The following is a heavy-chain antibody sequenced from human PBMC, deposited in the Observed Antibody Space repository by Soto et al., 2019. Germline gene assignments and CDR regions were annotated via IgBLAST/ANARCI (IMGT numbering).Heavy chain of an antibody. Sequence: QLQLVQSGPEVKKPGTSVKVSCKASGFTFTSSAVQWVRQARGQRLEWIGWIVVGSGNTNYAQKCRERVTIPRDMSTSTAYRELSSLRPEDTAVYYCAATWGDYDHNYSFDSWGQGTLVTVSS. D-gene: IGHD4-17*01. CDR3: AATWGDYDHNYSFDS. J-gene: IGHJ4*02. CDR1: GFTFTSSA. V-gene: IGHV1-58*01. CDR2: IVVGSGNT.